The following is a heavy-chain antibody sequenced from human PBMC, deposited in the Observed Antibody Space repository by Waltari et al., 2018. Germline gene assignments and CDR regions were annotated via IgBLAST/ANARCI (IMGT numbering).Heavy chain of an antibody. J-gene: IGHJ3*02. CDR3: ARGGWFREEGAFDI. CDR1: GGPLRTAGYP. D-gene: IGHD3-10*01. Sequence: QLQLHESGSGLVKPSQTLSLTRPVPGGPLRTAGYPWSWPRLPPGKGLEWIGYIDHSGSTYYNPSMKSRVTITVDRTKNQFSQKLSSVTAADTAVYYGARGGWFREEGAFDIWGQGTMVTVSS. CDR2: IDHSGST. V-gene: IGHV4-30-2*01.